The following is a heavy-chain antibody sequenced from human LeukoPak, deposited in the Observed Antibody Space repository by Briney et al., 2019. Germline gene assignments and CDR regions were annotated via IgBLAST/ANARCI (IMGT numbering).Heavy chain of an antibody. CDR1: GYSISSGYY. Sequence: SETLSLTCTVSGYSISSGYYWGWIRQPPGKGLEWIGSIYHSGSTYYNPSLKSRVTISVDTSKNQFPLKLSSVAAADTAVYYCARVRDVTIFGVVPRGYFDYWGQGTLVTVSS. CDR3: ARVRDVTIFGVVPRGYFDY. V-gene: IGHV4-38-2*02. CDR2: IYHSGST. D-gene: IGHD3-3*01. J-gene: IGHJ4*02.